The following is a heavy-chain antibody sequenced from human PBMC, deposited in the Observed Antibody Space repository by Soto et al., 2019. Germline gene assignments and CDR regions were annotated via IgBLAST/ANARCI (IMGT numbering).Heavy chain of an antibody. J-gene: IGHJ6*03. CDR3: VKFRGRAYPYYYMDV. Sequence: DVQLLESGGGLVQWGGSLRLSCVTSGFTFSTYGMTWVRQAPGKGLERVSDGGSGGSRYYAESVKGRFTISRDNSKNTLSLEMNSLRAEDTATYFCVKFRGRAYPYYYMDVWGNGTTVTVS. CDR2: GGSGGSR. V-gene: IGHV3-23*01. D-gene: IGHD3-10*01. CDR1: GFTFSTYG.